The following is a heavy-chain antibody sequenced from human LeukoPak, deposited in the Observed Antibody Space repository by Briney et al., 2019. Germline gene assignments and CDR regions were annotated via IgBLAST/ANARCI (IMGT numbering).Heavy chain of an antibody. Sequence: GGSLRLSCAASGFTVSSNYMSWVRQAPGKGLEWVSVIYSGGSTYYADSVKGRFTISRDNSKNTLYLQMNSLRAEDTAVYYCARVNSERRNYYGMDVWGKGTTVTVSS. V-gene: IGHV3-53*01. CDR3: ARVNSERRNYYGMDV. CDR2: IYSGGST. D-gene: IGHD4-23*01. CDR1: GFTVSSNY. J-gene: IGHJ6*04.